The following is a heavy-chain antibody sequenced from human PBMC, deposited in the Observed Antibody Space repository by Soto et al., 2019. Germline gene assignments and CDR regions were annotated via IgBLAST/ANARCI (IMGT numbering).Heavy chain of an antibody. Sequence: REALKKSRKGFGYSFYNHLIARGRQMPGKGLEWMGIIYPSDSDTRYSPSFQGQVTISAEKSISTAYLQWSSLKASDTAMYYCARLQHYGMDLWGQGTTVTVSS. CDR2: IYPSDSDT. D-gene: IGHD2-2*01. V-gene: IGHV5-51*01. CDR3: ARLQHYGMDL. CDR1: GYSFYNHL. J-gene: IGHJ6*02.